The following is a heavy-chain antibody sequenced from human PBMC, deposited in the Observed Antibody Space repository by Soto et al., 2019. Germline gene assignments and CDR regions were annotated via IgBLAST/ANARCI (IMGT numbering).Heavy chain of an antibody. J-gene: IGHJ4*02. CDR1: GGTFSSYA. V-gene: IGHV1-69*01. CDR3: AREQEYYYDY. Sequence: SVNVSCKASGGTFSSYAISWVRQAPGQGLEWMGGIIPIFGTANYAQKFQGRVTSTADESTSTAYMELSSLRSEDTAVYYCAREQEYYYDYWGQRTLVTVSS. CDR2: IIPIFGTA.